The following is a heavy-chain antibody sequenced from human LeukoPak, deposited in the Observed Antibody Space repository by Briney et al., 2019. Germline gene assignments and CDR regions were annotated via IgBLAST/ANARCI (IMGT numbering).Heavy chain of an antibody. D-gene: IGHD4-17*01. J-gene: IGHJ6*04. CDR2: ISGSGGST. CDR3: AKRTVTKGGYYYGMDV. CDR1: GFTFSSYA. V-gene: IGHV3-23*01. Sequence: GGSLRLSCAASGFTFSSYAMSWVRQAPGKGLEWVSAISGSGGSTYYVDSVKGRLTISRDNSKNTLYLQMNSLRAEDTAVYYCAKRTVTKGGYYYGMDVWGKGTTVTVSS.